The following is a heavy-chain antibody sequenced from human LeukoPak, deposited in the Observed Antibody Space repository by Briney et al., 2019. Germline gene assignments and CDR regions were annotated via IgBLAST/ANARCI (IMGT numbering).Heavy chain of an antibody. J-gene: IGHJ4*02. CDR2: IKEDGSEK. CDR1: GFTFSSFW. Sequence: GGSLRLSCSVSGFTFSSFWMTWVRQAPGKGLEWVAKIKEDGSEKYYVDSVKGRFTVSRDNAKNTLYLQMNSLRAEDTAVYYCVSGSLQSGYNFDYWGQGALVTVSS. D-gene: IGHD3-3*01. CDR3: VSGSLQSGYNFDY. V-gene: IGHV3-7*01.